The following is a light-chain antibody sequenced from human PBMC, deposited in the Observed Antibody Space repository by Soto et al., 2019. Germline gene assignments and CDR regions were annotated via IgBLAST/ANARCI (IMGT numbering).Light chain of an antibody. CDR2: GAS. CDR1: QSVSSN. V-gene: IGKV3-15*01. J-gene: IGKJ1*01. Sequence: EIVMTQSPATLSVSPGERATLSCRASQSVSSNLAWYQQKPGQAPRLLIYGASTRATGSPARFRGSGSGTEFTLTISSLQSEDFAVYYCQHYNNWPPMAFGQGTKVEVK. CDR3: QHYNNWPPMA.